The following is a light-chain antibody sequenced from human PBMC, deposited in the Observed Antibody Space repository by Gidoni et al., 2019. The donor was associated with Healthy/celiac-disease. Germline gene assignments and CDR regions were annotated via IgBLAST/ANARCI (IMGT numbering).Light chain of an antibody. Sequence: EIGMTQSPATLSVSPGERATLACMASQSVSSNLAWYQQKPGQAPRLLIYGASTMATGIPARFSGIVSGTEFTLTISSLQSEDFAVYYCQQYNNWWTFGQGTKVEIK. CDR1: QSVSSN. CDR2: GAS. V-gene: IGKV3-15*01. CDR3: QQYNNWWT. J-gene: IGKJ1*01.